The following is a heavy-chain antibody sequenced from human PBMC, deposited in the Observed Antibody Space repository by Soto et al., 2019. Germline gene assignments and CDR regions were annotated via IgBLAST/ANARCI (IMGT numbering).Heavy chain of an antibody. CDR3: ARDDSSGYYPSEYYGMDV. CDR2: ISSSSSTI. CDR1: GFTFSSYS. J-gene: IGHJ6*02. Sequence: EVQLVESGGGLVQPGGSLRLSCAASGFTFSSYSMNWVRQAPGKGLEWVSYISSSSSTIYYADSVKGRFTISRDNAKNSLYLQMNSLRDEDTAVYYCARDDSSGYYPSEYYGMDVWGQGTTVTVSS. D-gene: IGHD3-22*01. V-gene: IGHV3-48*02.